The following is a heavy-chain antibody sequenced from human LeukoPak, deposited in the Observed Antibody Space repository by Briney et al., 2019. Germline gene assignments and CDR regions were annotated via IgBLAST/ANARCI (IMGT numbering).Heavy chain of an antibody. CDR1: GYTFTGYY. V-gene: IGHV1-2*02. CDR3: ARDQGYIAVAGTATDY. CDR2: INPNSGGT. Sequence: ASVKVSCKASGYTFTGYYMHWVRQAPGQGLEWMGWINPNSGGTNYAQKFQGRVTMTRDTSISTAYMELSRLRSGDTAVYYCARDQGYIAVAGTATDYWGQGTLVTVSS. D-gene: IGHD6-19*01. J-gene: IGHJ4*02.